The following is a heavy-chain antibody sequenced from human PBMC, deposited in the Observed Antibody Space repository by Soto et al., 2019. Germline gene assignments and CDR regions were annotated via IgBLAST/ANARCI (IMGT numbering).Heavy chain of an antibody. J-gene: IGHJ6*02. CDR1: GASISGYY. CDR3: GRESGGGGYCSGGSCYGMDV. V-gene: IGHV4-4*07. CDR2: FYTSGSANT. D-gene: IGHD2-15*01. Sequence: QVQLQESGPGLVKPSETLSLTCIVSGASISGYYWSWVRQPAGKGLEWIGRFYTSGSANTNYNPFLKSRVTMSVDTSKNHFSLKMTSVTAADTAVYYCGRESGGGGYCSGGSCYGMDVWGQGTTVTVSS.